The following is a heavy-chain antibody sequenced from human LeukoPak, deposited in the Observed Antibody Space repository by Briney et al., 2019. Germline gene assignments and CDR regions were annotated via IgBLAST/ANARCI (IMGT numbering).Heavy chain of an antibody. CDR3: ARMATAFDY. CDR1: GFTFTRYA. V-gene: IGHV3-30*03. Sequence: PGGSLRLSCAASGFTFTRYAMKWVRQAPGKGLEWVAIISYDGNNKYYAESVKGRYAISRDNSKDTLYLQMNSLRAEDTAVYYCARMATAFDYWGQGTLVTVSS. D-gene: IGHD1-1*01. CDR2: ISYDGNNK. J-gene: IGHJ4*02.